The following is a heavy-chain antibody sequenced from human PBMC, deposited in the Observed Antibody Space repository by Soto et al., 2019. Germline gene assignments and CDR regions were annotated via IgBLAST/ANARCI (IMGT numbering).Heavy chain of an antibody. CDR3: AHTPSTVTTVLFDY. Sequence: QITLKASGPTLVKPTQPLTLTCTFSGFSLSTSGVGVGWIRQPPGKDLEWLALIYWDDDKRYSPSLKSRLTITKDTSKNQVVLTMTNMDPVDTATYYCAHTPSTVTTVLFDYWGQGTLVTVSS. D-gene: IGHD4-17*01. CDR2: IYWDDDK. J-gene: IGHJ4*02. CDR1: GFSLSTSGVG. V-gene: IGHV2-5*02.